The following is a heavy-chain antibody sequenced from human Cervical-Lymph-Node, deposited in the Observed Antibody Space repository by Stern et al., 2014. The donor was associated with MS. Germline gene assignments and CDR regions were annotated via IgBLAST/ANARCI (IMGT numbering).Heavy chain of an antibody. D-gene: IGHD6-13*01. CDR3: ARDMGITGYYFDH. CDR1: GFTFINYG. Sequence: EVQLVESGGGLVQPGGSLRLSCSASGFTFINYGMNWVRQAPGRGLEWIAYISSSRSYIYFADSVKGRFTISRDNVENSLHLQMNSLRAEDTAIYYCARDMGITGYYFDHWGQGTLVTVSA. CDR2: ISSSRSYI. V-gene: IGHV3-48*01. J-gene: IGHJ4*02.